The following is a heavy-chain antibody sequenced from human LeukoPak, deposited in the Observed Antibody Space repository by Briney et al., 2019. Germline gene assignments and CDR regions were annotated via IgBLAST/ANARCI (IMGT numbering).Heavy chain of an antibody. J-gene: IGHJ6*02. CDR2: ISAYNGNT. CDR1: GYTFTSYG. CDR3: ARDRSITMVRGVITQYYYYGMDV. V-gene: IGHV1-18*01. Sequence: ASVTVSCTASGYTFTSYGISWVRQAPGQGLEWMGWISAYNGNTNYAQKLQGRVTMTTDTSTSTTYMELRSLRSDDTAVYYCARDRSITMVRGVITQYYYYGMDVWGQGTTVTVSS. D-gene: IGHD3-10*01.